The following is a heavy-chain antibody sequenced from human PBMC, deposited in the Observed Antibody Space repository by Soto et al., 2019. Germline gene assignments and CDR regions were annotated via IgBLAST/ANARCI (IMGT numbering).Heavy chain of an antibody. CDR3: AKAKYSSSWWAVDY. J-gene: IGHJ4*02. Sequence: GSLRRSCAASGFTFCRYAMSWVRQAPGKGLEWVSAISGSGGSTYYADPVKGRFTISRDNSKNILYLEMNSLRAEDTAVYYCAKAKYSSSWWAVDYWGQGTLVTVSS. D-gene: IGHD6-13*01. CDR2: ISGSGGST. CDR1: GFTFCRYA. V-gene: IGHV3-23*01.